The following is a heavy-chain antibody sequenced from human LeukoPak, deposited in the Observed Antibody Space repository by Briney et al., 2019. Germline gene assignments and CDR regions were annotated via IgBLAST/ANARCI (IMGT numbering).Heavy chain of an antibody. CDR3: ARARQYYYEKTGSVLSF. CDR1: GYTFTSYD. V-gene: IGHV1-18*01. CDR2: VSANSGNT. J-gene: IGHJ4*02. D-gene: IGHD3-22*01. Sequence: ASVKVSCKASGYTFTSYDINWVRQATGQGLEWMGWVSANSGNTTYAQKFQGRVTMTTDTSTSTAYMELRSLRSDDTGVYYCARARQYYYEKTGSVLSFWGQGTLVIVSS.